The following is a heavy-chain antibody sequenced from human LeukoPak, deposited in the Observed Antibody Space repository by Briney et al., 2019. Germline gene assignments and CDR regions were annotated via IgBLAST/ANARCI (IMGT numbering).Heavy chain of an antibody. CDR1: GGSFSGYY. V-gene: IGHV4-34*01. CDR2: INHSGST. D-gene: IGHD3-10*01. CDR3: ARGRRGSGKGFFDY. Sequence: PSETLSLTCAVYGGSFSGYYWSWIRQPPGKGLEWIGEINHSGSTNYNPSLKSRVTISVDTSKNQFSLKLSSVTAADTAVYCCARGRRGSGKGFFDYWGQGTLVTVSS. J-gene: IGHJ4*02.